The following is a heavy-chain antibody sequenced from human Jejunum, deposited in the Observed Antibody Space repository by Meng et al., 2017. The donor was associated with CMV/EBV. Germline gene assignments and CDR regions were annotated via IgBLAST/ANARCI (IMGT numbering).Heavy chain of an antibody. V-gene: IGHV4-61*01. CDR2: VEDGGTT. CDR3: ARGGWGNWNFEH. J-gene: IGHJ4*02. CDR1: GGSLPIPNAS. Sequence: VCGGSLPIPNASWFLLRRPPGKGLEWIGLVEDGGTTRYKPSLVSRVSISVDTYKNQFSLTLNSVTAADTAIYYCARGGWGNWNFEHWGQGKLVTVSS. D-gene: IGHD3-16*01.